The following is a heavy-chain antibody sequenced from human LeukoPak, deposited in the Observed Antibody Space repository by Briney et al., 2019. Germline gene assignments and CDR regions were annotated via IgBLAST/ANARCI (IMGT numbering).Heavy chain of an antibody. J-gene: IGHJ4*02. Sequence: GGSLRLSCAASGFIFSTYTMNWVRQAPGKGLEWVSSISSSSNDIFYADSVKGRFNISRDNAKNSLYLQMSSLRDGDTAVYYCARDGRWTITTPGDYWGQGTLVTVSS. D-gene: IGHD1-14*01. V-gene: IGHV3-48*02. CDR3: ARDGRWTITTPGDY. CDR2: ISSSSNDI. CDR1: GFIFSTYT.